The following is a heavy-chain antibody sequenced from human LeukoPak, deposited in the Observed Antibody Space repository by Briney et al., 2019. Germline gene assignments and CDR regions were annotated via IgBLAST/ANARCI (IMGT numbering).Heavy chain of an antibody. V-gene: IGHV1-69*13. J-gene: IGHJ4*02. CDR2: IIPIFGTA. CDR3: AREEGGGDGYNLWVD. D-gene: IGHD5-24*01. Sequence: SVKVSCKASGGTFSSYAISWVRQAPGQGLEWMGGIIPIFGTANYAQKFQGRVTITADESTSTAYMELSSLRSEDTAVYYCAREEGGGDGYNLWVDWGQGTLVTVSS. CDR1: GGTFSSYA.